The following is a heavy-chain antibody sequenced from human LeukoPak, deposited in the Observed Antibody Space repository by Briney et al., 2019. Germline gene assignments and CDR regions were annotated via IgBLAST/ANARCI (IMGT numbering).Heavy chain of an antibody. J-gene: IGHJ4*02. V-gene: IGHV3-74*01. CDR3: VRDRGGLPVVY. Sequence: GGSLRVSCSASGFTFSSYAMHWVRQIPGKGLVWVSHISSDGTTTTYADSVKGRFTISRDNARSTLFLQMKSLRAEDTAVYFCVRDRGGLPVVYWGQGRLVTLSS. CDR1: GFTFSSYA. D-gene: IGHD3-10*01. CDR2: ISSDGTTT.